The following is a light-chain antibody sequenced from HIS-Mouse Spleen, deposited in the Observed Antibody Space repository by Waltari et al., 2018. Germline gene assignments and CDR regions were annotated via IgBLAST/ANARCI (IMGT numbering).Light chain of an antibody. J-gene: IGLJ2*01. CDR3: ASWDDSLSGPV. CDR1: SPKMGSNN. V-gene: IGLV1-47*01. Sequence: SVLTKPPSASGTPGQRVTISGTGSSPKMGSNNGYCYKPLPGTAPKLLIYRNNLRPSGVPDRFSVSTSGTSASLAISGLRSEDEADYYCASWDDSLSGPVFSGGTKLTVL. CDR2: RNN.